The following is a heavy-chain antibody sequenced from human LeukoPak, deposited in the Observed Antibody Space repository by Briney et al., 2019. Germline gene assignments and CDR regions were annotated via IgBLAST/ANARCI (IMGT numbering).Heavy chain of an antibody. J-gene: IGHJ4*02. D-gene: IGHD6-6*01. CDR1: GFTVSSNY. Sequence: GGSLRLSCAASGFTVSSNYMSWVRQAPGKGLEWVSVIYSGGSTYYADSVKGRFTISRDNSKNTLYLQMNSLRAEDTAVYYCARGLSGYSSSVGYWGQGTLVTVSS. CDR3: ARGLSGYSSSVGY. CDR2: IYSGGST. V-gene: IGHV3-66*01.